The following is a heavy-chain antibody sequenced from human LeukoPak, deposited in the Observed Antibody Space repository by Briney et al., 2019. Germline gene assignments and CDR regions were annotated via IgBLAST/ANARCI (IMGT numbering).Heavy chain of an antibody. CDR3: ARGLVATIGGTYYYYGMDV. Sequence: SETLSLTCAVYGGSFSGYYWSWIRQPPGKGLEWIGEINHSGSTNYNPSLKSRVTISVDTSKNQFSLKLSSVTAADTAVYYCARGLVATIGGTYYYYGMDVWGQGTTVTVSS. V-gene: IGHV4-34*01. CDR2: INHSGST. J-gene: IGHJ6*02. D-gene: IGHD5-12*01. CDR1: GGSFSGYY.